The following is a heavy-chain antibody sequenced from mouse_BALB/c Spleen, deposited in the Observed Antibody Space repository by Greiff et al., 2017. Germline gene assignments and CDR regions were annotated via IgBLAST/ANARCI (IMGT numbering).Heavy chain of an antibody. D-gene: IGHD1-1*01. J-gene: IGHJ3*01. CDR2: IDPANGNT. V-gene: IGHV14-3*02. CDR1: GFNIKDTY. Sequence: VQLKESGAELVKPGASVKLSCTASGFNIKDTYMHWVQQRPEQGLEWIGRIDPANGNTKYDPKFQGKATITADTSSNTAYLQLSSLTSEDTAVYYCAKPFYYGSSSWFAYWGQGTLVTVSA. CDR3: AKPFYYGSSSWFAY.